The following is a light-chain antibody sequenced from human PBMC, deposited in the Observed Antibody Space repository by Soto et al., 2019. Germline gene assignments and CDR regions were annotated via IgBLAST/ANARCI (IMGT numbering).Light chain of an antibody. CDR1: SSDVGGYNY. CDR2: DVS. Sequence: QSALTQPASVSGSPGQSITISCTGTSSDVGGYNYVSWYQQHPGKAPKLMIYDVSNRPSGVSDRFSGSKSGNTASLTISGLKAEDEADYYGSSYTSSSTLEVFGGGTKVTVL. CDR3: SSYTSSSTLEV. J-gene: IGLJ2*01. V-gene: IGLV2-14*01.